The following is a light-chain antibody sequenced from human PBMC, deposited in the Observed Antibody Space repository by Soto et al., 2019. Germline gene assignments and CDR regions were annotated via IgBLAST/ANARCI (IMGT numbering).Light chain of an antibody. CDR1: SSDVGAYNF. V-gene: IGLV2-14*01. CDR3: CSYAGSSTYYV. J-gene: IGLJ1*01. CDR2: EVS. Sequence: QSALTQPASVSGSPGQSITISCTGTSSDVGAYNFVSWYQHHPGTAPKLMIYEVSNRPSGASNRFSGSKPGNTASLTISGLQTEDEADYYCCSYAGSSTYYVFGTGTKLTVL.